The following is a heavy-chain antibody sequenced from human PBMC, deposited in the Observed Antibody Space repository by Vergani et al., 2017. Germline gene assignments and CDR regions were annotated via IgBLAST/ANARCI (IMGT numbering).Heavy chain of an antibody. Sequence: QVRLQESGPGLVKPSATLSLTCSVSGGSMSGYYWSWIRQPPGKELEWIGHMYHSGSTNYNPSLEPRVTIAGDTSKNQFSLKLNSVTAADTAVYYCGRVSDFYGLGRRLLDPWGQGILVTVSS. V-gene: IGHV4-59*01. CDR1: GGSMSGYY. J-gene: IGHJ5*02. D-gene: IGHD3-10*01. CDR2: MYHSGST. CDR3: GRVSDFYGLGRRLLDP.